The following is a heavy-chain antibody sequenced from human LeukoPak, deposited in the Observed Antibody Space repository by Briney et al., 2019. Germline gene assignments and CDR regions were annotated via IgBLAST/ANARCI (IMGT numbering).Heavy chain of an antibody. D-gene: IGHD6-13*01. J-gene: IGHJ1*01. CDR2: INPNSGGT. CDR1: GYTFTGYY. V-gene: IGHV1-2*02. Sequence: ASVKVSCKASGYTFTGYYMHWVRQAPGQGLKWMGWINPNSGGTNYAQKFQGRVTMTRDTSISTAYMELSRLRSDDTAVYYCARVEGIAAAGQAEYFQHWGQGTLVTVSS. CDR3: ARVEGIAAAGQAEYFQH.